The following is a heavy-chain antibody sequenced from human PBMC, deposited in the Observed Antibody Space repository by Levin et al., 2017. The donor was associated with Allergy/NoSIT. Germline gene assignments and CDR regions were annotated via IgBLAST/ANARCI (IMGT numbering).Heavy chain of an antibody. CDR1: GGSVSSATYY. D-gene: IGHD1-26*01. CDR3: ARLPRIAGATTYFDY. Sequence: SETLSLTCTVSGGSVSSATYYWSWFRQPPGKGLEWIAYIYYTGSTNYNPSLKSRVIMSVDTSKNQFSLKLSSVTGADTAVYYCARLPRIAGATTYFDYWGQGTLVTVSS. J-gene: IGHJ4*02. CDR2: IYYTGST. V-gene: IGHV4-61*01.